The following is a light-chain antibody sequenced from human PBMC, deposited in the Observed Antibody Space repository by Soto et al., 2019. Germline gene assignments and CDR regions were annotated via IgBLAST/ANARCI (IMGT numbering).Light chain of an antibody. Sequence: EMVYTQSPATRRVSPGYRSRFSSRVSQSVRSSYLAWYQQKPGQAPRLLISGASTRATGIPVTFSGSGSGTEFTLTISSLQSEDFAVYRCHQYVKRSPTFPQGTKVDIK. V-gene: IGKV3-15*01. CDR2: GAS. J-gene: IGKJ1*01. CDR1: QSVRSSY. CDR3: HQYVKRSPT.